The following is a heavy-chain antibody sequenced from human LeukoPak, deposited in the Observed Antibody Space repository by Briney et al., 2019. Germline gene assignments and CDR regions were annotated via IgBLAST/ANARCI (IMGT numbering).Heavy chain of an antibody. CDR3: ARDGIRVGATNPFDY. V-gene: IGHV3-23*01. Sequence: GGSLRLSCAASGFTFSSYAMSWVRQAPGKGLEWVSAISGSGGSTYYADSVKGRFTISRDNSKNTLYLQMNSLRAEDTAVYYCARDGIRVGATNPFDYWGQGTLVTVSS. CDR2: ISGSGGST. D-gene: IGHD1-26*01. J-gene: IGHJ4*02. CDR1: GFTFSSYA.